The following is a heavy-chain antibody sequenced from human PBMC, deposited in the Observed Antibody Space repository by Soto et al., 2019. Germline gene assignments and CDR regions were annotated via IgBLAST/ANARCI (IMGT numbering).Heavy chain of an antibody. D-gene: IGHD3-22*01. V-gene: IGHV4-61*08. CDR3: ARLYYDSSDYYYFDY. CDR1: GGSISSGGYY. CDR2: IYNSGST. Sequence: SETLSLTCTVSGGSISSGGYYWNWIRQPPGKGLQWIGYIYNSGSTNYNPSLKSRVTISIDTSKSQFSLKLNSVTAADTAVYYCARLYYDSSDYYYFDYWAQGTLVTVSS. J-gene: IGHJ4*02.